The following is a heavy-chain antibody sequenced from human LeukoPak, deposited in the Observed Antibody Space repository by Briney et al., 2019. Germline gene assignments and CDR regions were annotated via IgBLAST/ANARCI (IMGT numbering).Heavy chain of an antibody. CDR1: GFSFSTWS. D-gene: IGHD1-14*01. J-gene: IGHJ4*02. V-gene: IGHV3-21*01. CDR2: ISSNSRYI. Sequence: GGSLRLSCAASGFSFSTWSINWVRQAPGKGLEWVSSISSNSRYIYYADSVKGRFTISRDNAENSLFLQMNSLRAEDTAVYYCARENHGSFDYWGRGTLVTVSS. CDR3: ARENHGSFDY.